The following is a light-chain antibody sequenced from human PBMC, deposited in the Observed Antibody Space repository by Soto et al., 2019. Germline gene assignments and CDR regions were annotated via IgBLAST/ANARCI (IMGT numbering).Light chain of an antibody. V-gene: IGKV1-39*01. CDR1: QGISTY. CDR2: DAS. J-gene: IGKJ2*01. Sequence: DLQVTQSPSSLSASVGDRVTITCRASQGISTYLVWYQQRQGRAPKLLIYDASSLLSGVPSRFSGSGSGTDFTLTISSLQPEDFATYYCQQSYRTPYTFGQGTKLETK. CDR3: QQSYRTPYT.